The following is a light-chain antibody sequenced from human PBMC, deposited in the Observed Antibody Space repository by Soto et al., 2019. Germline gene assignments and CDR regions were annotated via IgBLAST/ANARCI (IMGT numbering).Light chain of an antibody. Sequence: EIVMTQSPATLSVSPGERATLSCRASQSVSSNLAWFQQKPGQAPSLLIYGASTRATGFPARFSGSGSGTDFTLTISSLQSEDFAVYYCQQYNNWPLTFGGGTKAEIK. V-gene: IGKV3-15*01. CDR3: QQYNNWPLT. CDR2: GAS. J-gene: IGKJ4*01. CDR1: QSVSSN.